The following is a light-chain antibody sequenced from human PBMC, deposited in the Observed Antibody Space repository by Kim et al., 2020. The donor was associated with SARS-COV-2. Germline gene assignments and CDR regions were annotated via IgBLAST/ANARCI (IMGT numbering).Light chain of an antibody. Sequence: QSVLTQPPSVSAAPGREVTISCSGSSSNIGNHDVSWFQHLPGTSPKLIIYDNNRRPSGIPDRFSGSKSATSATLGISGLQTGDEAVYYCGTWDSSLNSGIFGGGTKLTVL. CDR3: GTWDSSLNSGI. J-gene: IGLJ2*01. CDR1: SSNIGNHD. CDR2: DNN. V-gene: IGLV1-51*01.